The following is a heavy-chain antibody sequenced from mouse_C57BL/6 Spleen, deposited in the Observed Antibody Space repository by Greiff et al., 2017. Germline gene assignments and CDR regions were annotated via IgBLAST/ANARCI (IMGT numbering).Heavy chain of an antibody. D-gene: IGHD2-4*01. CDR2: IHPNSGST. Sequence: QVQLQQPGAELVKPGASVKLSCKASGYTFTSYWMHWVKQRPGQGLEWIGMIHPNSGSTNYNEKFKSKATLTVDKSSSTAYMQLSSLTSEDSAVXYCARLSDYYDPFAYWGQGTLVTVSA. V-gene: IGHV1-64*01. CDR1: GYTFTSYW. CDR3: ARLSDYYDPFAY. J-gene: IGHJ3*01.